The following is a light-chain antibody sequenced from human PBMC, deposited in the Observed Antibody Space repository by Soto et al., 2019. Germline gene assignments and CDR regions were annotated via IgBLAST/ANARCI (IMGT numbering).Light chain of an antibody. V-gene: IGKV1-5*03. CDR3: QQYRT. J-gene: IGKJ1*01. Sequence: DIQMTQSPSTLSASVGDRVTITCRASQSISSWLAWYQQKPGKAPKLLIYKASSLESGVPSRFSGSGSGTEFTLTISGLQSDDFAPYSRQQYRTFGEGTKREIK. CDR2: KAS. CDR1: QSISSW.